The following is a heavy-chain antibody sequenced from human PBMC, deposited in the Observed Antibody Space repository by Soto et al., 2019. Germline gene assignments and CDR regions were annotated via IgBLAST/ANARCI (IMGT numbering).Heavy chain of an antibody. CDR3: ATQTGLYYYGMDV. CDR1: GGSINAFF. Sequence: QVQLQESGPGLVKPSETLSLTCTVSGGSINAFFWSWVRQPPGKGLESIGYIFYSGSTNYNPSLKSRVTISLDTSRTTFSRNLTSVTAAETAVYYCATQTGLYYYGMDVWGQVTTVAVSS. CDR2: IFYSGST. V-gene: IGHV4-59*01. J-gene: IGHJ6*02.